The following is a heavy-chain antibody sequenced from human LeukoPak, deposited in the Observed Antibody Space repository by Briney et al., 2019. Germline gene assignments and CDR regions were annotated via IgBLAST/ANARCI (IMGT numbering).Heavy chain of an antibody. CDR3: AKSGWQLTSAYYFDY. CDR2: IYSGGST. Sequence: PGGSLRLSCAASGFTFSSYAMSWVRQAPGKGLEWVSVIYSGGSTNYADSVKGRFTISRDNFKNTLYLQMNSLRAEDTAVYYCAKSGWQLTSAYYFDYWGQGTLVTVSS. CDR1: GFTFSSYA. J-gene: IGHJ4*02. D-gene: IGHD2-15*01. V-gene: IGHV3-23*03.